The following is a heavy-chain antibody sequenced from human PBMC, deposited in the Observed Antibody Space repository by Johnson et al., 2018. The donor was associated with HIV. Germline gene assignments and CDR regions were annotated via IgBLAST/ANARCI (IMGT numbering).Heavy chain of an antibody. D-gene: IGHD1-26*01. Sequence: QVQLVEFGGGVVQPGRSLRLSCAASRFTFSTYGIHWVRQAPGKGLEWVAVTWYDASYKYYADSVRGRFTISRDNAKNSLYLQMNFLRPEDTAVYYCARFMGSTWSDASDIWGQGTMVTVSS. CDR3: ARFMGSTWSDASDI. V-gene: IGHV3-33*03. CDR1: RFTFSTYG. J-gene: IGHJ3*02. CDR2: TWYDASYK.